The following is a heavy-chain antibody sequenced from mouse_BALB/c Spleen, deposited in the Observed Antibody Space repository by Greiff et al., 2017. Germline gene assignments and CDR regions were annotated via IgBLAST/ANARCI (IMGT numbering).Heavy chain of an antibody. V-gene: IGHV14-3*02. CDR2: IDPANGNT. J-gene: IGHJ4*01. Sequence: EVQLQQSGAELVKPGASVKLSCTASGFNIKDTYMHWVKQRPEQGLEWIGRIDPANGNTKYDPKFQGKATITADTSSNTAYLQLSSLTSEDTAVYYCARRLVGYAMDYWGQGTAVTVSS. CDR1: GFNIKDTY. CDR3: ARRLVGYAMDY. D-gene: IGHD1-3*01.